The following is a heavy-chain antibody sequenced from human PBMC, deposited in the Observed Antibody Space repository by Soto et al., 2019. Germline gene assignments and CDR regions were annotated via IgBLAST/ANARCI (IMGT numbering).Heavy chain of an antibody. CDR2: IYWHDDK. CDR1: GFSLSTTGVG. CDR3: AHRGGATVGLYYFDY. J-gene: IGHJ4*02. Sequence: QITLKESGPTLVKPTQTLTLTCTFSGFSLSTTGVGVSWIRQPPGKDLEWLALIYWHDDKRYSPSLKSRLTITKDTSKNQVVLTMTNMDPVYTATYYCAHRGGATVGLYYFDYWGQGALVTVSS. V-gene: IGHV2-5*01. D-gene: IGHD3-16*01.